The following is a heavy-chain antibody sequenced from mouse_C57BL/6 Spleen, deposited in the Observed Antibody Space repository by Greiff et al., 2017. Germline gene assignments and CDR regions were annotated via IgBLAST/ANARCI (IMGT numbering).Heavy chain of an antibody. D-gene: IGHD2-3*01. J-gene: IGHJ2*01. CDR1: GYSITSGYD. V-gene: IGHV3-1*01. CDR3: ARDYDGYFDY. Sequence: EVKLQESGPGMVKPSQSLSLTCTVTGYSITSGYDWHWIRHFPGNKLEWMGYISYSGSTNYNPSLKSRISITHDTSKNHFFLKLNSVTTEDTATYYCARDYDGYFDYWGQGTTLTVSS. CDR2: ISYSGST.